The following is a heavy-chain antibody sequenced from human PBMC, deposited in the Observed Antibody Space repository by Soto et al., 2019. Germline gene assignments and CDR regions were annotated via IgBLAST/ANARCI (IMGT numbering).Heavy chain of an antibody. CDR1: GXSFSPFY. J-gene: IGHJ4*02. CDR3: ARGRDY. V-gene: IGHV4-34*01. Sequence: QVQLQQWGAGLLXPSEXXSLTCAVYGXSFSPFYWSWIRQPPGKGLEWIGEINHSGSTNYNPSLKSRVTISVDTSKNQFSLKLSSVTAADTAMYYCARGRDYWGQGTLVTVSS. CDR2: INHSGST.